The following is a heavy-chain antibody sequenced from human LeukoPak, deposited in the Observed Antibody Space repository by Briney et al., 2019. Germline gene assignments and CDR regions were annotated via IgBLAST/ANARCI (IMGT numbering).Heavy chain of an antibody. CDR3: ARGGGPLTPFDY. CDR1: GGSISSGGYS. V-gene: IGHV4-30-2*01. D-gene: IGHD2-15*01. Sequence: PSETLSLTCAVSGGSISSGGYSWSWIRQPPGKGLEWLGYIYHSGSTYYNPSLKSRVTISVDRSKNQFSLKLSSVTAADTAVYYCARGGGPLTPFDYWGQGTLVTVSS. CDR2: IYHSGST. J-gene: IGHJ4*02.